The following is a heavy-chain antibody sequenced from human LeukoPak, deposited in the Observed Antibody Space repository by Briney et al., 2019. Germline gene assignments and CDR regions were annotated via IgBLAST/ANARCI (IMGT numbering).Heavy chain of an antibody. J-gene: IGHJ4*02. Sequence: SQTLSLTCTVSGGSISSGSYYWSWIRQPAGKGLEWIGRIYTSGSTNYNPSLKSRVTISVDTSKNQFSLKLSSVTAADTAVYYCARAQDTLMVYDYWGQGTLVTVSS. CDR3: ARAQDTLMVYDY. D-gene: IGHD2-8*01. CDR2: IYTSGST. V-gene: IGHV4-61*02. CDR1: GGSISSGSYY.